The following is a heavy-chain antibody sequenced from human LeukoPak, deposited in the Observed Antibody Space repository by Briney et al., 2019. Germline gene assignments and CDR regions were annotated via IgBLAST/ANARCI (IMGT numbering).Heavy chain of an antibody. J-gene: IGHJ6*03. Sequence: GGSLRLSCAASAFSLNTYSMNWVRQTPGKGLEWLSHISVSEIIHYAESVKGRFSISRDNGRNSVSLQMNRLRVGDTGVYFCATAPRGASDYTDVWGRGTTVSVSS. CDR1: AFSLNTYS. CDR2: ISVSEII. V-gene: IGHV3-48*01. D-gene: IGHD1-26*01. CDR3: ATAPRGASDYTDV.